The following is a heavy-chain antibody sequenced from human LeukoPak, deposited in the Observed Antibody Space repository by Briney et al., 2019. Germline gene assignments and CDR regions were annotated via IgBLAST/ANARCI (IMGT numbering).Heavy chain of an antibody. J-gene: IGHJ6*03. CDR1: VGSMSNYY. Sequence: PSETLSLTCTVSVGSMSNYYWSWIRQPPGKGLEWIAYILYSGSTNYNPSLQSRVTISIDTSKNQFSLKLSSVTAADTAVYYCARAPFYYYMDVWGKGTTVTVSS. CDR3: ARAPFYYYMDV. CDR2: ILYSGST. V-gene: IGHV4-59*01.